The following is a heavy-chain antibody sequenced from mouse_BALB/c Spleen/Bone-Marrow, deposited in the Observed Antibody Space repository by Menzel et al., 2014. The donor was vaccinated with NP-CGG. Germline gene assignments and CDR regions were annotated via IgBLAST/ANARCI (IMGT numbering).Heavy chain of an antibody. J-gene: IGHJ4*01. Sequence: QVQLQQSGAELMKPGASVKISCKATGYTFSSYWIEWVKQRPGHGLEWIGEILPGSGNTNYNEKFTGKATFTADTSSNTAYMQLSSLTSEDSAVYYCAREDITTVVEMDYWGQGTSVTVSS. CDR1: GYTFSSYW. V-gene: IGHV1-9*01. CDR3: AREDITTVVEMDY. D-gene: IGHD1-1*01. CDR2: ILPGSGNT.